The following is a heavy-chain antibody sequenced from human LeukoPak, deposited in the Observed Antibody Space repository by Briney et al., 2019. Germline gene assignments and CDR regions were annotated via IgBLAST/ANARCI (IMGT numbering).Heavy chain of an antibody. D-gene: IGHD6-13*01. CDR1: GFTFSSYS. J-gene: IGHJ4*02. V-gene: IGHV3-21*01. Sequence: GGSLRLSCAASGFTFSSYSTNWVRQAPGKGLEWVSSISSSSSYIYYADSVKGRFTISRDNAKNSLYLQMNSLRAEDTAVYYCARVSIAAAGTPYWGQGTLVTVSS. CDR2: ISSSSSYI. CDR3: ARVSIAAAGTPY.